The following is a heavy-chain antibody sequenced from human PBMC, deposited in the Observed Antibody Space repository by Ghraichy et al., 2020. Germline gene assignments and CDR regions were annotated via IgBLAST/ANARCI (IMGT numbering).Heavy chain of an antibody. V-gene: IGHV3-23*01. CDR1: GFTFSSYA. CDR3: AKDPRRYFDWLVDYFDY. Sequence: GGSLRLSCAASGFTFSSYAMSWVRQAPGKGLEWVSAISGSGGSTYYADSVKGRFTISRDNSKNTLYLQMNSLRAEDTAVYYCAKDPRRYFDWLVDYFDYWGQGTLVTVSS. J-gene: IGHJ4*02. D-gene: IGHD3-9*01. CDR2: ISGSGGST.